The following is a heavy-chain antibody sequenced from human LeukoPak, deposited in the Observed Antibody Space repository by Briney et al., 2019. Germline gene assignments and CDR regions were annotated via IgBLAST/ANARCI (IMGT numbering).Heavy chain of an antibody. CDR3: VRGSGSSGLDY. CDR2: IYHSGST. Sequence: SETLSLTCAVSGYSISSGYYWGWIRQPPGKGLEWIGSIYHSGSTYYNPSLKSRVTISVDTSKNQFSLKLSSVTAADTAVYYCVRGSGSSGLDYWGQGTLVTVSS. CDR1: GYSISSGYY. J-gene: IGHJ4*02. D-gene: IGHD6-19*01. V-gene: IGHV4-38-2*01.